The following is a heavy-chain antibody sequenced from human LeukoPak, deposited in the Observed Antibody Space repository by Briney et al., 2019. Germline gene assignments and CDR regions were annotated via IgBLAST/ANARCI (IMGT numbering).Heavy chain of an antibody. J-gene: IGHJ4*02. Sequence: GGSLRLSCAASGFTFSSYAMHWVRQAPGKGLEWVAVISYDGSNKYYADSVKGRFTISRDNSKNTLYLQMNSLRAEDTAVYYCARADDGYNWGYYFDYWGQGTLVTVSS. D-gene: IGHD5-24*01. CDR1: GFTFSSYA. V-gene: IGHV3-30-3*01. CDR3: ARADDGYNWGYYFDY. CDR2: ISYDGSNK.